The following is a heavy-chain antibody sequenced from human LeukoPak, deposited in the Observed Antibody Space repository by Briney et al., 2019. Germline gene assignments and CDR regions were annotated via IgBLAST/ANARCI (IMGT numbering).Heavy chain of an antibody. Sequence: GGSLRLSCTASGFTFSSYSMNWVRQAPGKGLEWISYISSSNSTIYYADYVKGRFTMSRDNSKNSPYMQMRSLRAEDTAVYYCARKLVGYRPLDYWGQGNLVTVSS. CDR2: ISSSNSTI. V-gene: IGHV3-48*01. CDR1: GFTFSSYS. CDR3: ARKLVGYRPLDY. J-gene: IGHJ4*02. D-gene: IGHD6-13*01.